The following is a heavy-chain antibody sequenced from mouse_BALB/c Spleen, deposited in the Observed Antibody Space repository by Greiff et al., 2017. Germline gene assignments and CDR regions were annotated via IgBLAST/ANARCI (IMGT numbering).Heavy chain of an antibody. CDR3: ARGGYGYDGAY. Sequence: VKLVESGPGLVAPSQSLSITCTVSGFSLTSYGVHWVRQPPGKGLEWLGVIWAGGSTNYNSALMSRLSISKDNSKSQVFLKMNSLQTDDTAMYYCARGGYGYDGAYWGQGTLVTVSA. D-gene: IGHD2-2*01. CDR1: GFSLTSYG. CDR2: IWAGGST. J-gene: IGHJ3*01. V-gene: IGHV2-9*02.